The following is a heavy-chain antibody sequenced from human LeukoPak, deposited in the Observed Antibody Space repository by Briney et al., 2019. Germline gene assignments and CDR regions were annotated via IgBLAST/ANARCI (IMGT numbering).Heavy chain of an antibody. CDR1: GFTFSNYA. CDR2: IGGGGDT. D-gene: IGHD4/OR15-4a*01. Sequence: AGGSLGLSCAASGFTFSNYAMTWVRQAPGKGLEWVSVIGGGGDTKYADSVKGRFTISRDNSKNTLYLQMNSLRVEDTAVYYCAKDFKCELWGQGTLVTVSS. CDR3: AKDFKCEL. V-gene: IGHV3-23*01. J-gene: IGHJ4*02.